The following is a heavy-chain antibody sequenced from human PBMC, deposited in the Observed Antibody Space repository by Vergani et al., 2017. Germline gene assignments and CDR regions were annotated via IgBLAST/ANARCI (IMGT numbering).Heavy chain of an antibody. CDR1: GFSFRGHG. J-gene: IGHJ3*01. Sequence: QVHLVESGGGVVQPGRSLTLSCVASGFSFRGHGMHWVRQAPGKGLEWVAMISYDGDRRDYGDFAKGRFTISRDSTKTVYLQMDSLRAEDTAVYYCARVYSSTAGRAFDFWVQGTKVTVSS. CDR2: ISYDGDRR. D-gene: IGHD2-2*01. CDR3: ARVYSSTAGRAFDF. V-gene: IGHV3-30*03.